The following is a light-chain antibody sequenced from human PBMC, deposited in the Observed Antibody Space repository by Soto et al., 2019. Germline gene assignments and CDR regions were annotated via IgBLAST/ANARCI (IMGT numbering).Light chain of an antibody. J-gene: IGKJ4*01. CDR3: QQYDNWPLT. CDR1: QSVSST. V-gene: IGKV3-15*01. CDR2: GAS. Sequence: EIVLTQSPATLSVSPGERATLSCRASQSVSSTLAWYQQKPGQAPRLLIYGASTRATDIPARFSGHGSGTEFTLTISSLQSEDFAVYSCQQYDNWPLTFGGGTKVEIK.